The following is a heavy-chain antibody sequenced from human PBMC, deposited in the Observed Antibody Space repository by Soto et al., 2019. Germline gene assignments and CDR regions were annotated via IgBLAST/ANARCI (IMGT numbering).Heavy chain of an antibody. Sequence: SETLSLTCTVSGGSISSYYWSWIRQPPGKGLEWIGYIYYSANTNYNPSLKSRVTISVDTSKNHFSLKLTSVTAADTAVYYCARAPFNILTGYYIDSWGQGTLVTVSS. CDR3: ARAPFNILTGYYIDS. CDR1: GGSISSYY. V-gene: IGHV4-59*01. J-gene: IGHJ4*02. CDR2: IYYSANT. D-gene: IGHD3-9*01.